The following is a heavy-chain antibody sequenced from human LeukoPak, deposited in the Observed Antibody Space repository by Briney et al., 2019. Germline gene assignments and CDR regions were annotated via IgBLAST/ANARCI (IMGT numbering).Heavy chain of an antibody. D-gene: IGHD3-22*01. Sequence: GGSLRLSCAASGFTFSSYGMHWVRQAPGKGLEWVAVIWYDGSNKYYVDSVKGRFTISRDNSKNTLYLQMNSLRAEDTAVYYCARDVPAYYYDSSGYTDAFDIWGQGTMVTVSS. CDR1: GFTFSSYG. V-gene: IGHV3-33*01. CDR3: ARDVPAYYYDSSGYTDAFDI. CDR2: IWYDGSNK. J-gene: IGHJ3*02.